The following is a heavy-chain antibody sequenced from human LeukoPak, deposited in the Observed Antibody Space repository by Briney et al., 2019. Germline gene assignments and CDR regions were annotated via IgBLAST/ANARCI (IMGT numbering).Heavy chain of an antibody. V-gene: IGHV3-30-3*01. CDR3: ARDGSSSWYGPFDY. Sequence: GGSLRLSCAASGFTFSSYAMHWVRQAPGKGLEWVAVISYDGSNKYYADSVKGRFTISRDNSKNTLYLQMNSLRAEDTAVYYCARDGSSSWYGPFDYWGQGTLVTVSP. J-gene: IGHJ4*02. D-gene: IGHD6-13*01. CDR1: GFTFSSYA. CDR2: ISYDGSNK.